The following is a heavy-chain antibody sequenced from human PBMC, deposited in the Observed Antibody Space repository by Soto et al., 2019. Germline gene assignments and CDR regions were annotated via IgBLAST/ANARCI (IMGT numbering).Heavy chain of an antibody. Sequence: SETLSLTCTVSGGSISSYYWSWIRQPPGKGLEWIGYIYYSGSTNYNPSLKSRVTISVDTSKNQFTLKLISVTAADTAVYYCARRRVGGYYYYYMDVWGKGTTVTVSS. D-gene: IGHD3-16*01. J-gene: IGHJ6*03. CDR1: GGSISSYY. V-gene: IGHV4-59*01. CDR2: IYYSGST. CDR3: ARRRVGGYYYYYMDV.